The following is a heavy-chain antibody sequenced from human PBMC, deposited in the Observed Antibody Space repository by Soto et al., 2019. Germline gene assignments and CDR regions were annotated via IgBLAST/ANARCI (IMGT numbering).Heavy chain of an antibody. CDR3: AMVRGVIVHYGMDV. CDR1: GGTFSSYA. V-gene: IGHV1-69*06. Sequence: SVKVSCKASGGTFSSYAISWVRQAPGQGLEWMGGIIPIFGTANYAQKFQGRVTITADKSTSTAYMELSSLRSEDTAVYYCAMVRGVIVHYGMDVWGQGNTVTVS. D-gene: IGHD3-10*01. J-gene: IGHJ6*02. CDR2: IIPIFGTA.